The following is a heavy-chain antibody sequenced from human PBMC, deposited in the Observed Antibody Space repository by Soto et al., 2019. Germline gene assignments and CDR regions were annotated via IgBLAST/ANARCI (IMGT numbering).Heavy chain of an antibody. D-gene: IGHD3-10*01. CDR2: IDPGDSQT. CDR1: GYSFAGYW. Sequence: GESLKISCKGSGYSFAGYWITWVRQKPGKGLEWMGRIDPGDSQTYYSPSFRGHVTISATKSITTVFLQWSSLKASDTAMYYCARGIMVRGVTLYYYGMDVWGQGTTVTVSS. V-gene: IGHV5-10-1*01. J-gene: IGHJ6*02. CDR3: ARGIMVRGVTLYYYGMDV.